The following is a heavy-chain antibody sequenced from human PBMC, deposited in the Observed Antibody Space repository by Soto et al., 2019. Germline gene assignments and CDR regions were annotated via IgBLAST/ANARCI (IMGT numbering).Heavy chain of an antibody. J-gene: IGHJ6*02. V-gene: IGHV1-46*01. Sequence: ASRKVGCKAAGYSVTSNYIHWVRQAPGQGLEWMGIINPNSGSTTYAQKFQGRVTMTRDTSTSTVYMELTSLTSGDTAVYYCARAGIAYCSSTTCYLYYYVMDVWGQGTTVTVSS. D-gene: IGHD2-2*01. CDR1: GYSVTSNY. CDR2: INPNSGST. CDR3: ARAGIAYCSSTTCYLYYYVMDV.